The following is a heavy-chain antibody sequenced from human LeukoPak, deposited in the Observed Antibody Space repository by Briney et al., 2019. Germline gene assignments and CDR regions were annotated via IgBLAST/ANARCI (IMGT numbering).Heavy chain of an antibody. V-gene: IGHV3-7*03. J-gene: IGHJ6*02. CDR3: ARNNGMDV. Sequence: GGSLSLSCAASGFALSSHWMTWVRQVPGRGPEWVANVNRDGSQTYYLDSVKGRFTISKDNAKNSLYLQMNSLRAEDTALYHCARNNGMDVWGQGTTVIVSS. CDR2: VNRDGSQT. CDR1: GFALSSHW.